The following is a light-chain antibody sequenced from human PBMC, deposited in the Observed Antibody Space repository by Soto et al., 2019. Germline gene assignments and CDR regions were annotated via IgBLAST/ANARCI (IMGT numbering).Light chain of an antibody. J-gene: IGKJ1*01. CDR2: AAS. Sequence: DIQMTQSPSSLSASVGDRVTITCRASQSISSYLNWYQQKPGKAPKLLIYAASSLQSGVPSRFSGSGSGTDFNLTISSLQPEYCATYYCQQSYSTPPAFGKGTKVEIK. CDR3: QQSYSTPPA. CDR1: QSISSY. V-gene: IGKV1-39*01.